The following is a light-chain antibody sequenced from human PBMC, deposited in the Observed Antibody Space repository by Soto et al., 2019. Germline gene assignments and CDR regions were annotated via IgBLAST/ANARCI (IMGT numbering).Light chain of an antibody. J-gene: IGKJ5*01. CDR2: DAS. V-gene: IGKV3-11*01. CDR3: QQRSQWPIT. Sequence: EIVLTQSPATLSLSPGERAALSCRASQSISSYLAWYQQKPGQAPRLRIYDASNRATGVPARFSGSGSGTDFTLTISSLEPEDFAVYYCQQRSQWPITFGQGTRLEIK. CDR1: QSISSY.